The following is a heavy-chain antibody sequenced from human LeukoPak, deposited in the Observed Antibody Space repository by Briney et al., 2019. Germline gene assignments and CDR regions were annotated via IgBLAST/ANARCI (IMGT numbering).Heavy chain of an antibody. Sequence: GGSLRLSCAASGFTVSSNYMSWVRQAPGKGLEWVSVIYSGGSTYYADSVKGRFTISRDNSKNTLYLQMNSLRAEDTAVYHCATAYCGGDCSDDAFDIWGQGTMVTVSS. D-gene: IGHD2-21*02. V-gene: IGHV3-66*01. J-gene: IGHJ3*02. CDR1: GFTVSSNY. CDR3: ATAYCGGDCSDDAFDI. CDR2: IYSGGST.